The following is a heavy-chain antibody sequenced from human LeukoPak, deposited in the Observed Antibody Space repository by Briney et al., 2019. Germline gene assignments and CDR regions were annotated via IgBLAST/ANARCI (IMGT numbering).Heavy chain of an antibody. D-gene: IGHD4-17*01. CDR3: ARDSADYGDYDY. Sequence: ASVKVSCKASGYTFTSYFMHWVRQAPGQGLDWMGIINPSGGSTSYAQKFQGRGTMTRYTSTSTVYMELNSMRSEDTAVYYCARDSADYGDYDYWGQGTLVTVSS. J-gene: IGHJ4*02. V-gene: IGHV1-46*01. CDR2: INPSGGST. CDR1: GYTFTSYF.